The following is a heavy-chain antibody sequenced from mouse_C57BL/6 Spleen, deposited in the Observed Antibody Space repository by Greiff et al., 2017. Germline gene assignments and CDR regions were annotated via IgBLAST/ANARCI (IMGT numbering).Heavy chain of an antibody. J-gene: IGHJ4*01. D-gene: IGHD2-2*01. Sequence: VQLKESGGGLVKPGGSLKLSCAASGFTFSSYAMSWVRQTPEKRLEWVATISDGGSYTYYPDNIKGRFTISRDNAKNNLYLQMSHLKSEDTALYYCAREGSGCLGYYALGCRGHRTSVTASS. V-gene: IGHV5-4*01. CDR3: AREGSGCLGYYALGC. CDR1: GFTFSSYA. CDR2: ISDGGSYT.